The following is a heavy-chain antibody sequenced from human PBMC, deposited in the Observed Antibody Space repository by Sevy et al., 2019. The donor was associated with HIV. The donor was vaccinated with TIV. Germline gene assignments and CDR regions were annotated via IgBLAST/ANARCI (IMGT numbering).Heavy chain of an antibody. Sequence: GGSLRLSCAASGFTFSSYGMRWVRQAPGKGLEWVAVISYDGSNKYYADSVKGRFTISRDNSKNTLYLQMNSLRAEDTAVYYCAKAGSSWRSEYFQHWGQGTLVTVSS. CDR2: ISYDGSNK. CDR1: GFTFSSYG. CDR3: AKAGSSWRSEYFQH. J-gene: IGHJ1*01. V-gene: IGHV3-30*18. D-gene: IGHD6-13*01.